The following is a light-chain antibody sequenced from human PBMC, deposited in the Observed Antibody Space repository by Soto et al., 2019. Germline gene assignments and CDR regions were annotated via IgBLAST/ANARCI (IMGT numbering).Light chain of an antibody. CDR3: SSSTSSSTLV. CDR2: EVS. Sequence: QSALTQPASVSGSPGQSITISCTATSSDVGGYKYVSWYQQHPGKAPKLIIYEVSNRPSGVSDRFSGSKSGNTASLTISGLQTEDEADYYCSSSTSSSTLVFGGGTKVTVL. V-gene: IGLV2-14*01. CDR1: SSDVGGYKY. J-gene: IGLJ3*02.